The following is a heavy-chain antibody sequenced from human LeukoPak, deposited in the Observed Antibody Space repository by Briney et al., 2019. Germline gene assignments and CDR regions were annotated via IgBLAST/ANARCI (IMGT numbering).Heavy chain of an antibody. Sequence: ASVKVSCKTSGYSFTDYYIHWVRQAPGQGLEWVGWINPKSGRTSSAQKFQDRVTMTRDPSISTVYMDMAWLTSDDTAIYFCARADFVDAGPYLIGPWGQGTLVTVSS. CDR3: ARADFVDAGPYLIGP. V-gene: IGHV1-2*02. CDR1: GYSFTDYY. J-gene: IGHJ5*02. CDR2: INPKSGRT. D-gene: IGHD3-3*01.